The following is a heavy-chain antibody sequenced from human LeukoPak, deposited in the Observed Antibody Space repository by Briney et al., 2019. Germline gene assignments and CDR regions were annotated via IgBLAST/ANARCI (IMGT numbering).Heavy chain of an antibody. Sequence: GESLKISCAASGFTFSTYAMHWVRQAPGTGLVWVSRIHNDGSSTSYADSVKGRFTISRDNAKNTVYLQMNSLRAEDTAVYYCARGMYYDILTGPLGFDYWGQGTLVTVSS. CDR1: GFTFSTYA. CDR3: ARGMYYDILTGPLGFDY. V-gene: IGHV3-74*01. J-gene: IGHJ4*02. D-gene: IGHD3-9*01. CDR2: IHNDGSST.